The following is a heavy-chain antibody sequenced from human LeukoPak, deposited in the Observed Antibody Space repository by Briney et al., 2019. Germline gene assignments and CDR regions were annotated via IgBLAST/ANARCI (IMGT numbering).Heavy chain of an antibody. CDR1: GGTFSSYA. J-gene: IGHJ6*03. CDR3: ASSFNSYGYTPSYYYYYMDV. CDR2: IIPIFGTA. Sequence: SVKVSCKASGGTFSSYAISWVRQAPGQGLEWMGGIIPIFGTANYAQKFQGRVTITADESTSTAYMELSSQRSEDTAVYYCASSFNSYGYTPSYYYYYMDVWGKGTTVTVSS. D-gene: IGHD5-18*01. V-gene: IGHV1-69*13.